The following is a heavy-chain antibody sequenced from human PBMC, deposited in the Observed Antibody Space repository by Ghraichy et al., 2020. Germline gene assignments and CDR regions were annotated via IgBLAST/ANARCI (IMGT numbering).Heavy chain of an antibody. CDR3: ARVIADYGGNHNDY. CDR1: GGSISSSSYY. V-gene: IGHV4-39*07. J-gene: IGHJ4*02. Sequence: SLTCTVSGGSISSSSYYWGWIRQPPGKGLEWIGSIYYSGSTYYNPSLKSRVTISVDTSKNQFSLKLSSVTAADTAVYYCARVIADYGGNHNDYWGQGTLVTVSS. CDR2: IYYSGST. D-gene: IGHD4-23*01.